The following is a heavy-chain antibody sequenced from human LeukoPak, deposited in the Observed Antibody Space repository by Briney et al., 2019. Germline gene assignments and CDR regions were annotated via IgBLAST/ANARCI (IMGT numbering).Heavy chain of an antibody. V-gene: IGHV3-66*01. CDR1: GFTVSSNY. Sequence: GGSLRLSCAASGFTVSSNYMSWVRQAPGKGLEWVSVIYSCGSTYYADSVKGRFTISRDNSKNTLYLQMNSLRAEDTAVYYCAKGGGYSYVGDAFDIWGQGTMVTVSS. J-gene: IGHJ3*02. D-gene: IGHD5-18*01. CDR2: IYSCGST. CDR3: AKGGGYSYVGDAFDI.